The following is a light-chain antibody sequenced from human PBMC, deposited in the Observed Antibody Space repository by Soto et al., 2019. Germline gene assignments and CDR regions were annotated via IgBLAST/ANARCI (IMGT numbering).Light chain of an antibody. CDR2: LAS. Sequence: EIVLTQSPGTLSLSPGERATLSCRASQSVTNNYLAWYQQKTGQTPRLIVYLASSRAPGIPDRFSGSGSGTHFTLTIRRVEPEEFAVYYCQQYGSSPWTFGQGTKVEIK. CDR3: QQYGSSPWT. CDR1: QSVTNNY. J-gene: IGKJ1*01. V-gene: IGKV3-20*01.